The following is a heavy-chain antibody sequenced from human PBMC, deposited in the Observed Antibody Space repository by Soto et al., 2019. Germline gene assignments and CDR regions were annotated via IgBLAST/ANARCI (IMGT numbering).Heavy chain of an antibody. Sequence: SVKVSCKASGGAFSSYANSWVGQAPGQGLGWMGGIIPMFGTATYAQKLRGRVTIAADVSTSTGYIALSSLRSEDTAVYYCSRTGYSSTWG. CDR3: SRTGYSST. D-gene: IGHD6-13*01. CDR2: IIPMFGTA. CDR1: GGAFSSYA. J-gene: IGHJ5*01. V-gene: IGHV1-69*13.